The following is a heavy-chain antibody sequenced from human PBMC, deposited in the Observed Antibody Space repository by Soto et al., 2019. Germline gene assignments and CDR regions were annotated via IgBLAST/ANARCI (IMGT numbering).Heavy chain of an antibody. D-gene: IGHD2-21*02. Sequence: GXSLILSLAVSFFTFSNYYIHWVRQAPGKGLEWVSSIRSGRDTFYADSVKGRFSISRDDATSSVSLQMNSLRGEDTAVYFCEREETAWPLAYGLDVWGQGTTVTVYS. V-gene: IGHV3-21*01. CDR2: IRSGRDT. J-gene: IGHJ6*02. CDR3: EREETAWPLAYGLDV. CDR1: FFTFSNYY.